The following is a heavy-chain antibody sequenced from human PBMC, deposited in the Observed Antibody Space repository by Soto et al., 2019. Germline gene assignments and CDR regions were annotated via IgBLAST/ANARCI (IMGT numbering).Heavy chain of an antibody. V-gene: IGHV3-74*01. J-gene: IGHJ4*02. CDR1: GFTFSSYW. D-gene: IGHD1-26*01. CDR3: VRDFGGSYYDLGSFDF. Sequence: PGGSLRLSCAASGFTFSSYWMHWVRQVPGKGLAGVSRMNNDGSSTNYADSVKGRFTISRDNAKNTLFLQMNSLRVEDTAVYYCVRDFGGSYYDLGSFDFWGQGTLVTVSS. CDR2: MNNDGSST.